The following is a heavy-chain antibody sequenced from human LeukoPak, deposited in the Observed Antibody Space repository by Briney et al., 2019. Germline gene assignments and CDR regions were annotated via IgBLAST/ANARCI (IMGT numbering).Heavy chain of an antibody. V-gene: IGHV3-9*01. CDR2: ISWNSGDI. J-gene: IGHJ3*02. D-gene: IGHD6-19*01. CDR3: AKDRLYASSARPAFDM. CDR1: GLIFDDYA. Sequence: PGRSLRLSCVASGLIFDDYAMHWVRQAPGKGLEWVSGISWNSGDIDYADSVRGRFTISRDNAKNSLYLQMNSLRPEDTALYHCAKDRLYASSARPAFDMWGQGTMVTVSS.